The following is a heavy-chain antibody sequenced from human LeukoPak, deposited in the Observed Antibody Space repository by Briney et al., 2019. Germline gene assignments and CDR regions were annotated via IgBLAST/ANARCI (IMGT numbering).Heavy chain of an antibody. CDR1: GGSFSGYY. D-gene: IGHD3-22*01. CDR2: IDHSGST. V-gene: IGHV4-34*01. CDR3: ARGSDYDSSGYYYEYFDY. J-gene: IGHJ4*02. Sequence: SETLSLTCAVYGGSFSGYYWSWIRQPPGKGLEWIGEIDHSGSTNYSPSLKSRVTISVDTSKNQFSLKLSSVTAADTAVYYCARGSDYDSSGYYYEYFDYWGQGTLVTVSS.